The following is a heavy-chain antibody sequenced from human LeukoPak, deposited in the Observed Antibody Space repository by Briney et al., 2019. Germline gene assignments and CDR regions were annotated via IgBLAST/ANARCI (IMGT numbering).Heavy chain of an antibody. J-gene: IGHJ6*03. CDR2: ISSSGSTI. CDR3: AGYCSGGSCYYYYMDV. Sequence: PGGSLRLSXAASGFTFSDYYMSWIRQAPGKGLEWVSYISSSGSTIYYADSVKGRFTISRDNAKNSLYLQMNSLRAEDTAVYYCAGYCSGGSCYYYYMDVWGKGTTVTVSS. D-gene: IGHD2-15*01. CDR1: GFTFSDYY. V-gene: IGHV3-11*04.